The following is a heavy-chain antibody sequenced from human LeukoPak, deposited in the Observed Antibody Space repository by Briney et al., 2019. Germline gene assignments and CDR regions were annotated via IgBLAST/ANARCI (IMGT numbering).Heavy chain of an antibody. CDR3: ARQRADYYYYYVDV. V-gene: IGHV4-39*01. CDR1: GGSINTANYY. Sequence: RPSETLSLTCTVSGGSINTANYYWGWLRQPPGKGLEWIGSIYYSETTYDNPSLKSRVTISIETSKNQFSLRLSSVTASDTAVYYCARQRADYYYYYVDVWGVGTTVAVS. CDR2: IYYSETT. J-gene: IGHJ6*03.